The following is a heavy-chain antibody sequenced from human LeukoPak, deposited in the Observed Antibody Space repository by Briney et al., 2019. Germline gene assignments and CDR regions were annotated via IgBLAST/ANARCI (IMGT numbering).Heavy chain of an antibody. V-gene: IGHV4-34*01. Sequence: TSETLSLTCAVYGGSFSGYYWSWIRQPPGKGLEWIGEINHSGSTNYNPSLKSRVTISVDTSKNQFSLKLSSVTAADTAVYYCARGLRRIAAPPFGYWGQGTLVTVSS. CDR3: ARGLRRIAAPPFGY. J-gene: IGHJ4*02. CDR2: INHSGST. D-gene: IGHD6-6*01. CDR1: GGSFSGYY.